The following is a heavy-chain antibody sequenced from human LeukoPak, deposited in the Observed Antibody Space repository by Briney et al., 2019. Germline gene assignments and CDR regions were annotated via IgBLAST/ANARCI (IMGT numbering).Heavy chain of an antibody. CDR2: IYYSGST. D-gene: IGHD4-17*01. CDR1: GGSISSYY. J-gene: IGHJ3*02. Sequence: PSETLSLTCTVSGGSISSYYWSWIRQPPGKGLEWIGYIYYSGSTNYNPSLKSRVTISVDTSKNQFSLKLSSVTAADTAVYYRARTDYATTRGAFDIWGQGTMVTVSS. CDR3: ARTDYATTRGAFDI. V-gene: IGHV4-59*01.